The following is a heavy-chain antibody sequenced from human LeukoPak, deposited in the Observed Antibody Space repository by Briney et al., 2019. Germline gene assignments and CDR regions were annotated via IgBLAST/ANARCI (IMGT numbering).Heavy chain of an antibody. V-gene: IGHV1-18*01. D-gene: IGHD1-26*01. J-gene: IGHJ4*02. CDR2: ISTYDGGT. CDR3: ARDQPRRGPGNHDY. CDR1: GYTFTSYG. Sequence: GASVKVSCKASGYTFTSYGISWVRQAPGQGLEWMGWISTYDGGTNYAQKFRDRVTMLRDTSTSTAYMELRSLRSDDTAVYYCARDQPRRGPGNHDYWAREPWSPSPQ.